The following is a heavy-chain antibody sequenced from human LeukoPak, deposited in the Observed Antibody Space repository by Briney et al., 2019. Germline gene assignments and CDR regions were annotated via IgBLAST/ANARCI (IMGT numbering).Heavy chain of an antibody. V-gene: IGHV3-23*01. CDR3: AKVGPSGSSYYDFWSANY. Sequence: GGSLRLSCAASGFTFSSYAMSWVRQAPGKGLEWVSSISGSGGSTYYADSVKGRFTISRDSSKNTLYLQMNSLRAEDTAVYYCAKVGPSGSSYYDFWSANYWGQGALVTVSS. CDR2: ISGSGGST. D-gene: IGHD3-3*01. CDR1: GFTFSSYA. J-gene: IGHJ4*02.